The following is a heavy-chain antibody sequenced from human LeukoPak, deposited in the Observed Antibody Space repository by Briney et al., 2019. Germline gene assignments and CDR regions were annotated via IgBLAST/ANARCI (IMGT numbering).Heavy chain of an antibody. J-gene: IGHJ6*03. CDR3: ARDRRETTVTTLYYYYYYMDV. CDR1: GYTFTSYY. V-gene: IGHV1-46*01. CDR2: INPSGGNT. D-gene: IGHD4-17*01. Sequence: ASVKVSCKASGYTFTSYYMHWVRQAPGQGLEWMGIINPSGGNTSYAQKFQGRVTMTRDMSTSTVYMELSSLRSEDTAVYYCARDRRETTVTTLYYYYYYMDVWGRGTTVTVSS.